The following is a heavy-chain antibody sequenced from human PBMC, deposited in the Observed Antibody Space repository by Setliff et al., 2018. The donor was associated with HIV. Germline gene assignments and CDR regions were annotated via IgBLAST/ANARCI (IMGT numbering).Heavy chain of an antibody. V-gene: IGHV3-30*07. CDR3: AKDFLYSSGWYEGWSDP. Sequence: PGGSLRLSCAASGFAFRNYLFHWVRQAPGKGLEWVAIISSDGSDKNYADSVKGRFTVSRDNSKNTLYLQMNSLRAEDTAVYYCAKDFLYSSGWYEGWSDPWGQGTLVTVSS. D-gene: IGHD6-19*01. J-gene: IGHJ5*02. CDR1: GFAFRNYL. CDR2: ISSDGSDK.